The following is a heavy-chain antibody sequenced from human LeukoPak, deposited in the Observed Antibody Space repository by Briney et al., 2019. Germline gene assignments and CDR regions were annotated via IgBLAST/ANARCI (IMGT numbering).Heavy chain of an antibody. V-gene: IGHV3-48*03. CDR2: ISSSGSTI. Sequence: GGSLRLSCAASGFTFSSYEMNWVRQAPGKGLEWVSYISSSGSTIYYADSVKGRFTISRDNSKNTLYLQMNSLRAEDTAVYYCARGIAAADPKDFQHWGQGTLVTVSS. CDR1: GFTFSSYE. D-gene: IGHD6-13*01. J-gene: IGHJ1*01. CDR3: ARGIAAADPKDFQH.